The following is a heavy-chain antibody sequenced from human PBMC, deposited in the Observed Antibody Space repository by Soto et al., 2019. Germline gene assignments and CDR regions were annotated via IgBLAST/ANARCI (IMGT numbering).Heavy chain of an antibody. V-gene: IGHV3-21*01. Sequence: SVKGRFTISRDNAKNSLFLQMNSLRVEDTAVYYCGRGAFCRGASCRAHGIDVWGQGTTVDVSS. CDR3: GRGAFCRGASCRAHGIDV. D-gene: IGHD2-15*01. J-gene: IGHJ6*02.